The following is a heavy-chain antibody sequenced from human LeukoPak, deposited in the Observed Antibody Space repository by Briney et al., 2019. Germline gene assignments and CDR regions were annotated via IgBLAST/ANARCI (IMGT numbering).Heavy chain of an antibody. Sequence: GGSLRLSCAASGFTFSSYAMHWVRQAPGKGLEYVSAISSNGGSTYYANSVKGRFTISRDNSKNTLYLQMGSLRAEDTAVYYCARDLSGYYLVDYWGQGTLVTVSS. CDR3: ARDLSGYYLVDY. CDR1: GFTFSSYA. J-gene: IGHJ4*02. V-gene: IGHV3-64*01. CDR2: ISSNGGST. D-gene: IGHD3-22*01.